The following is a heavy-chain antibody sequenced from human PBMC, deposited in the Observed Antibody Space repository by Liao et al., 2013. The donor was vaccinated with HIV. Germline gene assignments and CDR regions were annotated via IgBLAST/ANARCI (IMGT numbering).Heavy chain of an antibody. V-gene: IGHV4-39*07. CDR1: GASISGSPYY. D-gene: IGHD3-3*01. CDR3: ARGTIFGPDY. J-gene: IGHJ4*02. Sequence: QLQLQESGPGLVKPSETLSLTCSVSGASISGSPYYWAWIRQAPGKGLEYIGNIYSSGRTNSNPSLRSRVTISMDTSKNQFSLKLSSVTAADTAVYYCARGTIFGPDYWGQGTLVTVSS. CDR2: IYSSGRT.